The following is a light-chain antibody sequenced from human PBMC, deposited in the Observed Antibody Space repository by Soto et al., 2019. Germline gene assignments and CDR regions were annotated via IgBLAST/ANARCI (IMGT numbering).Light chain of an antibody. CDR3: QKSGS. V-gene: IGKV3-11*01. CDR2: DVV. J-gene: IGKJ2*01. CDR1: QSVGNL. Sequence: EIVFTQSPFTLSVSPGERATLSCRASQSVGNLLAWYQQRPGQAPRLLMYDVVNRATGIPARFSGSGSGTDFTLTISSLETEDSAVYYCQKSGSFGQGTKLEIK.